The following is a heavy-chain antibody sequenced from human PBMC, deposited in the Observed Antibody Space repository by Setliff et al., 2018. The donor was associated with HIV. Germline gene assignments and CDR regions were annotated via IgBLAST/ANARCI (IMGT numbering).Heavy chain of an antibody. CDR2: IHTNTGDP. V-gene: IGHV7-4-1*02. J-gene: IGHJ1*01. Sequence: GASVKVSCKASGYTFTSYAVNWVRQAPGQGLEWVGWIHTNTGDPTYAQGFTGRFVFSFDTSVSTAYLQISSLKAEDTAVYYCAREGDSSGWTGTNHFQHWGQGTLVTVSS. CDR1: GYTFTSYA. D-gene: IGHD6-19*01. CDR3: AREGDSSGWTGTNHFQH.